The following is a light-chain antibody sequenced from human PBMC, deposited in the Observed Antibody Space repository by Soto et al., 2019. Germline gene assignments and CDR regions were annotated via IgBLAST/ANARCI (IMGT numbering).Light chain of an antibody. CDR1: QGIGND. CDR3: LQDYVYPWT. CDR2: ESS. Sequence: GDRFTISCRASQGIGNDLGWYQQKPGKAPKLMIYESSTLQTGVASRFSSSGSGTDFKLTISSLQPEDFATYDCLQDYVYPWTFGQGTKVEVK. V-gene: IGKV1-6*01. J-gene: IGKJ1*01.